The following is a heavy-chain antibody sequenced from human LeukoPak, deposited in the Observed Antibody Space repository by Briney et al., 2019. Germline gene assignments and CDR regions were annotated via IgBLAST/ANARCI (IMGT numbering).Heavy chain of an antibody. D-gene: IGHD1-1*01. CDR3: ARDGSTSRSPLDY. CDR2: MNPSGGST. J-gene: IGHJ4*02. CDR1: GYSFTNYY. V-gene: IGHV1-46*01. Sequence: ASVKVSCKASGYSFTNYYIHWVRQAPGQGLEWMGIMNPSGGSTNYAQNFQGRVTMTRDTSTSTDYMELSGLTSEDTAVYYCARDGSTSRSPLDYWGQGTLVSVSS.